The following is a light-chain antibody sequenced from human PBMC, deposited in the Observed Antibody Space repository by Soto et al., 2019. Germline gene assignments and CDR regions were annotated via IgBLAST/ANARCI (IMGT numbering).Light chain of an antibody. CDR3: CSYAGSYTP. Sequence: SVLTQPPSVSRSPGQSVTISSPGNRCDVGGYNYVSWYQQHPGKAPKLMIYDVSKRPSGVPDRFSGSKSGNTASLTISGLQAEDEADYYCCSYAGSYTPFGGGTKVTVL. CDR2: DVS. J-gene: IGLJ2*01. CDR1: RCDVGGYNY. V-gene: IGLV2-11*01.